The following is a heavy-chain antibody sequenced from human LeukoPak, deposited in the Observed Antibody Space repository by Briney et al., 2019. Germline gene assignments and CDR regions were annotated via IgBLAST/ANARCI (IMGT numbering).Heavy chain of an antibody. V-gene: IGHV1-69*13. CDR3: ARVGGCSSTSCYEGWFDP. D-gene: IGHD2-2*01. CDR1: GGTFSSYA. CDR2: IIPIFGTA. Sequence: ASVKVSCKASGGTFSSYAISWVRQAPGQGLEWMGGIIPIFGTANYAQKFQGRVTITADESTSTAYMELSSLRSEDTAVYYCARVGGCSSTSCYEGWFDPWGQGTQVTVSS. J-gene: IGHJ5*02.